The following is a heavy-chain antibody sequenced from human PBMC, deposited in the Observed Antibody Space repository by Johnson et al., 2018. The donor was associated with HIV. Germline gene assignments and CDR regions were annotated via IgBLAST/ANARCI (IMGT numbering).Heavy chain of an antibody. J-gene: IGHJ3*02. CDR1: GFTFSSYA. Sequence: VQLVESGGGLVQPGGSLRLSCAASGFTFSSYAMSWVRQAPGKGLEWVSTISGSGGSTYYADSVKGRFTISRDNAKNSLYLQMNSLRGEDTATYYCARGGHSGYDYFEAFEMWGQGTKVTVSS. CDR2: ISGSGGST. D-gene: IGHD5-12*01. V-gene: IGHV3-23*04. CDR3: ARGGHSGYDYFEAFEM.